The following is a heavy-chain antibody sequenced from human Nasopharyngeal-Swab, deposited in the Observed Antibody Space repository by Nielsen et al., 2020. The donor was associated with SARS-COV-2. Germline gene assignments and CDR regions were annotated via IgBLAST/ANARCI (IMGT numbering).Heavy chain of an antibody. D-gene: IGHD3-9*01. J-gene: IGHJ6*02. CDR3: ERVPRLRYFDWLLYSYYYYGMDV. CDR2: MNPNSGNT. V-gene: IGHV1-8*01. Sequence: WVRQAPGQGLEWMGWMNPNSGNTGYAQKFQGRVTMTSNTSISTAYMELSSLRSEDTAVYYCERVPRLRYFDWLLYSYYYYGMDVWGQGTTVTVSS.